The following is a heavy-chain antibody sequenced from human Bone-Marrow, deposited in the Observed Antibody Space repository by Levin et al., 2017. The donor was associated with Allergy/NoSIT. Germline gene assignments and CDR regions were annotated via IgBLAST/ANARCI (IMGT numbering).Heavy chain of an antibody. J-gene: IGHJ3*02. V-gene: IGHV2-70*01. CDR2: IDWDDDK. D-gene: IGHD6-19*01. CDR1: GFSLNTSGMC. CDR3: ARASMYSTGDRAFDS. Sequence: TLSLTCTFSGFSLNTSGMCVSWIRQPPGKALEWLALIDWDDDKYYSTSLKSRLTISKDSSKTQVLLTMTNMDPVGTATYYCARASMYSTGDRAFDSWGQGTVVTVSS.